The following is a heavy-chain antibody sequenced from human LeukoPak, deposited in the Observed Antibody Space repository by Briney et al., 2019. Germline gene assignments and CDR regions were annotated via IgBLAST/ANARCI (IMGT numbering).Heavy chain of an antibody. Sequence: GGSLRLSCAASGFTFNDYAMYWVRQAPGKGLEWVTLISYDGYDKSYADSVRGRFTISRDNSRNTLYLQMNSLRAEDTAVYYCAKVLTTSRFKSPIWGQGTMVTVSS. CDR1: GFTFNDYA. CDR2: ISYDGYDK. V-gene: IGHV3-30-3*01. D-gene: IGHD4-17*01. J-gene: IGHJ3*02. CDR3: AKVLTTSRFKSPI.